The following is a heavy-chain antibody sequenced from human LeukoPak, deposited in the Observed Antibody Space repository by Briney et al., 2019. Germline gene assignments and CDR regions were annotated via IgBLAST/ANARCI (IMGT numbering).Heavy chain of an antibody. Sequence: GGSLRLSCAACGFTFSSYSMNLVRQAPGKGLEWVSSISSSSSYIYYADSVKGRFTISRDNAKNSLYLQMNSLRAEDTAVYYCARAGTTSYYYDSSGYRQYYFDYWGQGTLVTVSS. J-gene: IGHJ4*02. D-gene: IGHD3-22*01. CDR2: ISSSSSYI. CDR3: ARAGTTSYYYDSSGYRQYYFDY. CDR1: GFTFSSYS. V-gene: IGHV3-21*01.